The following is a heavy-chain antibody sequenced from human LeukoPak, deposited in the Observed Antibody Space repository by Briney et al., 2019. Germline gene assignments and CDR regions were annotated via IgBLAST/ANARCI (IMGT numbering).Heavy chain of an antibody. V-gene: IGHV1-18*01. CDR3: ARDKNSILFHP. CDR2: IGAYNGNT. J-gene: IGHJ5*02. D-gene: IGHD3-3*02. Sequence: ASVKVSCKASGYTFTSYGISWVRQAPGQGLEGRGWIGAYNGNTNYAQNLQGRVTMTTDTSTSTAYMELRSMRSDDTAVYYCARDKNSILFHPWGQGTLVTVSS. CDR1: GYTFTSYG.